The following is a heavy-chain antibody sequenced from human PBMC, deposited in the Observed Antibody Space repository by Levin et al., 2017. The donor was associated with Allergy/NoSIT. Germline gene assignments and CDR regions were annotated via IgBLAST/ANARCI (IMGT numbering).Heavy chain of an antibody. CDR2: ISSSSSTI. J-gene: IGHJ3*02. D-gene: IGHD6-13*01. Sequence: SCAASGFTFSSYSMNWVRQAPGKGLEWVSYISSSSSTIYYADSVKGRFTISRDNAKNSLYLQMNSLRAEDTAVYYCARDGPSSWYGQYAFDIWGQGTMVTVSS. CDR3: ARDGPSSWYGQYAFDI. CDR1: GFTFSSYS. V-gene: IGHV3-48*01.